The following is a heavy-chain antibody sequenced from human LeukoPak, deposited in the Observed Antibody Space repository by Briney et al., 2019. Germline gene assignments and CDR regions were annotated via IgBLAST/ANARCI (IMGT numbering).Heavy chain of an antibody. D-gene: IGHD3-10*01. CDR1: GFPFSTYA. J-gene: IGHJ4*02. CDR2: VSGSGDST. V-gene: IGHV3-23*01. CDR3: AKNRWVIRGVIKGDYFDY. Sequence: PGGSVRLSCAASGFPFSTYAIHWVHPAPGKGLEGVSAVSGSGDSTYYADSVKGRFTISRDNSKNPLYLQMNSLRAGDTAVYYCAKNRWVIRGVIKGDYFDYWGQGTLVTVSS.